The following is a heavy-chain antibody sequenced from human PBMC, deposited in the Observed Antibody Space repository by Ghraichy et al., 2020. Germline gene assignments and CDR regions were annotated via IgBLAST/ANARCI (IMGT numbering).Heavy chain of an antibody. V-gene: IGHV3-23*01. CDR2: ISGSGGST. CDR1: GFTFSSYA. Sequence: GGSLRLSCAASGFTFSSYAMSWVRQAPGKGLEWVSAISGSGGSTYYADSVKGRFTISRDNSKNTLYLQMNSLRAEDTAVYYCAKDRRVVPAATIRYYYYGMDVWGQGTTVTVSS. J-gene: IGHJ6*02. CDR3: AKDRRVVPAATIRYYYYGMDV. D-gene: IGHD2-2*01.